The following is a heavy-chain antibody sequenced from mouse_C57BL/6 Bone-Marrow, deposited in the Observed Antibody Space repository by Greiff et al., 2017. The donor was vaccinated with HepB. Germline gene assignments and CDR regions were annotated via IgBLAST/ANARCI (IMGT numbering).Heavy chain of an antibody. Sequence: QVQLQQPGTELVKPGASVKLSCKASGYTFTSYWMQWVKQRPGQGLEWIGEIDPSDSYTNYNQKFKGKATLTVDTSSSTTYMQLSSLTSEDSAVYYCARGGYYDYDDYWGQGTTLTVSS. CDR3: ARGGYYDYDDY. J-gene: IGHJ2*01. V-gene: IGHV1-50*01. CDR1: GYTFTSYW. D-gene: IGHD2-4*01. CDR2: IDPSDSYT.